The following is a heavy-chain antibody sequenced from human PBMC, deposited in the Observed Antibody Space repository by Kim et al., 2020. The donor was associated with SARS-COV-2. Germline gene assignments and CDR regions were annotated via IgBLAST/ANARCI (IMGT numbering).Heavy chain of an antibody. V-gene: IGHV1-2*06. CDR1: GYTFTGYY. D-gene: IGHD3-9*01. CDR3: ARFPQGYDILTGYYTV. CDR2: INPNSGGT. J-gene: IGHJ4*02. Sequence: ASVKVSCKASGYTFTGYYMHWVRQAPGQGLEWMGRINPNSGGTNNAQKFQGRVTMTRDTSISTAYMQLSRLRSDDTAVYYCARFPQGYDILTGYYTVWGQGTLVTVSS.